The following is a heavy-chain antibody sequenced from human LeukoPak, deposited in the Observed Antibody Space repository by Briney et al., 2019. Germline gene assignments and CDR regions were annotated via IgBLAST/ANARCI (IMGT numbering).Heavy chain of an antibody. CDR2: IYYSGST. V-gene: IGHV4-31*03. CDR3: ATGYCSSTSCPHNWFDP. Sequence: SETLSLTCTVSGGSISSGGYYWSWIRQHPGKGLEWIGYIYYSGSTYYNPSLKSRVTISVDTSKNQFSLKLSSVTAADTAVYYCATGYCSSTSCPHNWFDPWGQGILVTVSS. J-gene: IGHJ5*02. CDR1: GGSISSGGYY. D-gene: IGHD2-2*01.